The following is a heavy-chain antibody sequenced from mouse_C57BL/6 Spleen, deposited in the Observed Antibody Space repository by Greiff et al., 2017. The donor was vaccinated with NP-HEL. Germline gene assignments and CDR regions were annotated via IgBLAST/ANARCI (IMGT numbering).Heavy chain of an antibody. Sequence: EVQLVESGGGLVKPGGSLKLSCAASGFTFSDYGMYWVRQAPEKGLEWVAYISSGSSTIYYADTVKGRFTISRDNAKNTLFLQMTSLRSEDTAMYYCARNSYYDYAFAYWGQGTLVTVAA. CDR2: ISSGSSTI. J-gene: IGHJ3*01. V-gene: IGHV5-17*01. D-gene: IGHD2-4*01. CDR3: ARNSYYDYAFAY. CDR1: GFTFSDYG.